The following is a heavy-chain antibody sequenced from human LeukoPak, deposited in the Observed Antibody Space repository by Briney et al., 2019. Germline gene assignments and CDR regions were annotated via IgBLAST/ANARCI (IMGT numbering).Heavy chain of an antibody. V-gene: IGHV3-30*02. CDR1: GFTLSTYG. CDR3: AKAPYYDILTGLDY. D-gene: IGHD3-9*01. CDR2: IRYDGSDK. J-gene: IGHJ4*02. Sequence: GRSLRLSCAASGFTLSTYGMHWVRQAPGTWLGGVAFIRYDGSDKYYADSVKGRFTISRDNSKNTLYLQMNSLRAEDTAVYYCAKAPYYDILTGLDYWGQGTLVTVSS.